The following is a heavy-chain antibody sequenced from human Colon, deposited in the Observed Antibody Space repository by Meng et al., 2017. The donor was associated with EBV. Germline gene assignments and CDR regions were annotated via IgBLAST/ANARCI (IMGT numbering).Heavy chain of an antibody. CDR1: GGSITSGGYY. V-gene: IGHV4-30-4*01. J-gene: IGHJ5*02. D-gene: IGHD3-10*01. CDR3: ARDQIGGDGWFDP. Sequence: QESGPVLFKPSQTLSLTCAVSGGSITSGGYYWTWIRQPPGKGLEWIGYIFYTGSTYYNPSLKSRVTISLDTSKNQFSLKLSSVTAADTAVYYCARDQIGGDGWFDPWGRGTLVTVSS. CDR2: IFYTGST.